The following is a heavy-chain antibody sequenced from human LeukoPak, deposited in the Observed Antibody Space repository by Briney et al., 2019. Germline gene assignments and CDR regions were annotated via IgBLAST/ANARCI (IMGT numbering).Heavy chain of an antibody. Sequence: GGSLRLSCAASGFTVSSNYMSWVRQAPGKGLEWVSVIYSGGSTYYADSVKGRFTISRDNSKNTLYLQMNSLRAEDTAVYYCAKDLHPNIVVVVAAPNNDAFDIWGQGTMVTVSS. CDR2: IYSGGST. D-gene: IGHD2-15*01. CDR1: GFTVSSNY. J-gene: IGHJ3*02. CDR3: AKDLHPNIVVVVAAPNNDAFDI. V-gene: IGHV3-66*01.